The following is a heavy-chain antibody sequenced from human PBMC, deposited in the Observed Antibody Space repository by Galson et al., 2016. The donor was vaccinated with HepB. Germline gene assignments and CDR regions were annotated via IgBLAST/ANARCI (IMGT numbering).Heavy chain of an antibody. D-gene: IGHD1-1*01. Sequence: PALVKPTQTLTLTCSFSSVTTKRVGVGWIRQPPGKALEWLALIYWDEDKRYNPSLKSRLTITRDTSKNQVVLTMTNMDPVDTATYYCAHVRDGLELYFDSWGQGTPVTVSS. V-gene: IGHV2-5*02. J-gene: IGHJ4*02. CDR1: SVTTKRVG. CDR3: AHVRDGLELYFDS. CDR2: IYWDEDK.